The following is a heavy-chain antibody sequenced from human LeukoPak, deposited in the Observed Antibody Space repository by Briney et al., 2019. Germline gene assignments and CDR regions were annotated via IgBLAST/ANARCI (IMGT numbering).Heavy chain of an antibody. D-gene: IGHD3-22*01. V-gene: IGHV3-30*03. CDR1: GFTFSSYG. CDR2: ISYDGSNK. Sequence: PGRSLRLSCAASGFTFSSYGMHWVRQAPGKGLEWVAVISYDGSNKYYADSVKGRFTISRDNSKNTLYLQMNSLRAEDTAIYYCARCTTASSGWCNWLDPWGQGTLVTVSS. J-gene: IGHJ5*02. CDR3: ARCTTASSGWCNWLDP.